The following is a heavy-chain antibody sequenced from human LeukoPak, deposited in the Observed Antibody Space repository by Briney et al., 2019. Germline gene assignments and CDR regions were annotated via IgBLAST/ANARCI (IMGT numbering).Heavy chain of an antibody. J-gene: IGHJ6*04. CDR2: ISAYNGNT. CDR1: GYTFTSYG. V-gene: IGHV1-18*04. CDR3: ARDKPAVTTSYYYGMDV. D-gene: IGHD4-17*01. Sequence: AAVKVSCKASGYTFTSYGSSWVRQAPGQGLEWMGWISAYNGNTNYAQKLQVRVTMTTDTSTSTAYMELRSLRSDDTAVYYCARDKPAVTTSYYYGMDVWGKGTTVTVSS.